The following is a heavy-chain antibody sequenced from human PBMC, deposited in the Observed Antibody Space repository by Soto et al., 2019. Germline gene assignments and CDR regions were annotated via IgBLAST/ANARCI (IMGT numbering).Heavy chain of an antibody. CDR3: THAKLYCIDTYGPTWFDS. J-gene: IGHJ5*01. Sequence: QITLQESGPTLVKPTQTLTLTCTFSGFSLSTTGVGVGWIRQPAGKALEWLALIYWDDDKRYIPSLKSRLTIAKDTSKIQVVLTITDMDPADTASYYCTHAKLYCIDTYGPTWFDSWGQGTLVTGSS. CDR2: IYWDDDK. V-gene: IGHV2-5*02. D-gene: IGHD2-15*01. CDR1: GFSLSTTGVG.